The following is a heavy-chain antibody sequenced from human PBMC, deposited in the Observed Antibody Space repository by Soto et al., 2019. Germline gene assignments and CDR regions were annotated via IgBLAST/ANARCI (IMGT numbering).Heavy chain of an antibody. D-gene: IGHD2-2*01. Sequence: EVQLVESGGGLVKPGGSLRLSCAASGFTFGDYTMNWVRQAPGKGLEWVSSISSSSTYIYYADSVRGRFTISRDNAKNSLHLQMNSLRVYDTAVYYCARDYQLLTAVFDYWGQGTLVTVSS. V-gene: IGHV3-21*06. CDR1: GFTFGDYT. J-gene: IGHJ4*02. CDR2: ISSSSTYI. CDR3: ARDYQLLTAVFDY.